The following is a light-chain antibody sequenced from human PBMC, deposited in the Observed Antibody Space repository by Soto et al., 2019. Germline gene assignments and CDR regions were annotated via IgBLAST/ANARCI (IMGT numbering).Light chain of an antibody. CDR2: EGN. V-gene: IGLV2-23*01. Sequence: QSALTQPASVSGSPGQSIAISCTGTSSDVGSSNLLSWYQQYPGKAPKLIIYEGNRRPSGICGRFSGSMSGNTASLTISGLQGEDEAEYYCCSFARAYTSYVFGTGTQLTVL. J-gene: IGLJ1*01. CDR1: SSDVGSSNL. CDR3: CSFARAYTSYV.